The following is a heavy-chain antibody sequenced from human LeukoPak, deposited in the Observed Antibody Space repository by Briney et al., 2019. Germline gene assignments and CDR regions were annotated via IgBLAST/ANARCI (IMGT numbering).Heavy chain of an antibody. Sequence: GESLKISCKGSGYTFTNYWIGWVRQMPWKGLELMGIIYPRNSETVYSPSIQGQVTVSADTSISTAYLQWSSLTASDTAMYYCASHYQTSGFFGFDNWGQGTLVTVSS. V-gene: IGHV5-51*01. D-gene: IGHD3-22*01. CDR1: GYTFTNYW. CDR2: IYPRNSET. J-gene: IGHJ4*02. CDR3: ASHYQTSGFFGFDN.